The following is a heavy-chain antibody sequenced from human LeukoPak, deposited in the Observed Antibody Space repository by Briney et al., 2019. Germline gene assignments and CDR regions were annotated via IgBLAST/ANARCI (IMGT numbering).Heavy chain of an antibody. Sequence: GGSLRLSCAASGFTFSHYAMNWVRQAPGKGLEWVSAISGSGGSTYYADSVKGRFTISRDNSKNTLYLQMNSLRAEDTAVYYCAKVTGVGTTTYFDYWGQGTLVTVSS. J-gene: IGHJ4*02. V-gene: IGHV3-23*01. CDR1: GFTFSHYA. CDR2: ISGSGGST. D-gene: IGHD3-9*01. CDR3: AKVTGVGTTTYFDY.